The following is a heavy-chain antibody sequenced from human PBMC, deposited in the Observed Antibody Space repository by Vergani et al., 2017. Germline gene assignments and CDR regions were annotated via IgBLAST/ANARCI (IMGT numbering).Heavy chain of an antibody. CDR1: GGSISNYY. D-gene: IGHD3-9*01. V-gene: IGHV4-59*12. J-gene: IGHJ4*02. Sequence: QVQLQESGPGLVKPSETLSLTCTVSGGSISNYYWSWIRQPPGKGLEWIGEINHSGSTNYNPSLKSRVTISVDTSKNQFSLKLSSVTAADTAVYYCARVGQKYYDILTGYLDYWGQGTLVTVSS. CDR2: INHSGST. CDR3: ARVGQKYYDILTGYLDY.